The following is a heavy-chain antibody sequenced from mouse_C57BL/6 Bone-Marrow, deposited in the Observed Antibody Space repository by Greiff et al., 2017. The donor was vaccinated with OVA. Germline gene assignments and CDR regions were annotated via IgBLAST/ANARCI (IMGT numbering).Heavy chain of an antibody. Sequence: VQLQQSDAELVKPGASVTISCTVSGYTFTDHTIHWVKQRPEQGLEWIGYIYPRDGSTKYNDKFKGKATLTADKSSSTAYMQLNSLTSEDSAVYFCAREPTMITFYAMDYWGQGTSVTVSS. J-gene: IGHJ4*01. V-gene: IGHV1-78*01. D-gene: IGHD2-4*01. CDR3: AREPTMITFYAMDY. CDR2: IYPRDGST. CDR1: GYTFTDHT.